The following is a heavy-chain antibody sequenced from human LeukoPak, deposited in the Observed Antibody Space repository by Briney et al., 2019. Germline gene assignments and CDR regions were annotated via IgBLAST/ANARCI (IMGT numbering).Heavy chain of an antibody. CDR1: GGSISSYY. CDR2: IYYSGST. J-gene: IGHJ5*02. V-gene: IGHV4-59*01. CDR3: ALYGDYYDSSGYYPS. Sequence: SQTLSLTCTVSGGSISSYYWSWIRQHPGKGLEWIGYIYYSGSTNYNPSLKSRVTISVDTSKNQFSLKLSSVTAADTAVYYCALYGDYYDSSGYYPSWGQGTLVTVSS. D-gene: IGHD3-22*01.